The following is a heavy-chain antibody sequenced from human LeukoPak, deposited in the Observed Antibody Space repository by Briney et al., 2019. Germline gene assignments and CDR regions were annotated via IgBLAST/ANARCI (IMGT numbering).Heavy chain of an antibody. Sequence: KPSETLSLTCTVSGDSISSGAYYWTWVRQYPGTGLEWIGYISHIGTTYNNPSLKSRVSISVDTSRNQLSLRLTSVTAADTAVYHCARGVQGWFAPWGQGTLVTVSS. CDR2: ISHIGTT. CDR1: GDSISSGAYY. J-gene: IGHJ5*02. CDR3: ARGVQGWFAP. V-gene: IGHV4-31*03. D-gene: IGHD3-10*01.